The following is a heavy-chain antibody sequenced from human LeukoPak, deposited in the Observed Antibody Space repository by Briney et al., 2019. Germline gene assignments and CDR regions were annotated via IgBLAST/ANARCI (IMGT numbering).Heavy chain of an antibody. J-gene: IGHJ4*02. Sequence: GGSLRLSCAASGFTFSSYGMHWVRQAPGKGLEWVAVISYDGSNKYYADSVKGRFTISRDNSKNTLYLQMNSLRAEDTAVYYCAKGISDILTGYPVGYWGQGTLVTVSS. CDR3: AKGISDILTGYPVGY. CDR2: ISYDGSNK. CDR1: GFTFSSYG. V-gene: IGHV3-30*18. D-gene: IGHD3-9*01.